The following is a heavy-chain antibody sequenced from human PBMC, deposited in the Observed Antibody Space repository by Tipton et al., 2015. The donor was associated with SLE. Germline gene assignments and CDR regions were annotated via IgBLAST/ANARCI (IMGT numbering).Heavy chain of an antibody. CDR3: AKGGIAVAGWFDP. CDR1: GASFSGYY. J-gene: IGHJ5*02. Sequence: TLSLTCTVYGASFSGYYWNWIRQSPGKGLEWIGEINHGGSTNYNPSLKSRVTISVDTSKNQFSLELSSVTAADTAVYYCAKGGIAVAGWFDPWGQGTLVTVSS. D-gene: IGHD6-19*01. V-gene: IGHV4-34*01. CDR2: INHGGST.